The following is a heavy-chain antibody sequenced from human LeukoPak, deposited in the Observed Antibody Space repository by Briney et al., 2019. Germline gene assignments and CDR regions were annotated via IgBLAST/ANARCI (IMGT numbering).Heavy chain of an antibody. J-gene: IGHJ4*02. CDR2: IYYSGST. CDR1: GGSISSGDYY. CDR3: ARLVSSSGWPHYFDY. Sequence: RTSETLSLTCTVSGGSISSGDYYWSWIRQPPGKGLEWIGYIYYSGSTYYNPSLKSRVTISVDTSKNQFSPKLSSVTAADTAVYYCARLVSSSGWPHYFDYWGQGTLVTVSS. V-gene: IGHV4-30-4*02. D-gene: IGHD6-19*01.